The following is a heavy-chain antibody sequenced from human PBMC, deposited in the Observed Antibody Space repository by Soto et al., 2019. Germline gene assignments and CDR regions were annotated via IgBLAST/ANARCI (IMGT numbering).Heavy chain of an antibody. J-gene: IGHJ4*02. CDR3: SRWNGFGDS. V-gene: IGHV3-23*01. D-gene: IGHD1-1*01. CDR2: FTGGHGKT. CDR1: GFSIPDYG. Sequence: EVQLLESGGGSVQPGGALKLSCGVSGFSIPDYGVTWVRQPPGKGLEWVSGFTGGHGKTFYADSVRGRFTLSREDSRNTVYLQIDSLRVEDTAVYYCSRWNGFGDSWGQGPLVTVAS.